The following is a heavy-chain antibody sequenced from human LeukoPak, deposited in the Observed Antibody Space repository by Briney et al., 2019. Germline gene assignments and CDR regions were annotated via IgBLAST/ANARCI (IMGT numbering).Heavy chain of an antibody. CDR1: GGSISSSSYY. CDR3: AREYSSSSWSDY. V-gene: IGHV4-39*02. CDR2: IYYSGST. J-gene: IGHJ4*02. D-gene: IGHD6-6*01. Sequence: SETLSLTCTVSGGSISSSSYYWGWIRQPPGKGLEWIGRIYYSGSTYYNPSLKSRVTISVDTSKNQFSLKLSSVTAADTAVYYCAREYSSSSWSDYWGQGTLVTVSS.